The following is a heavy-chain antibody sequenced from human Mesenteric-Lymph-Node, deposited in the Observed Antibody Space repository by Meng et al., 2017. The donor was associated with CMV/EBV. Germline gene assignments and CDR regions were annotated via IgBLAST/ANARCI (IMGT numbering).Heavy chain of an antibody. Sequence: GESLKISCAASGFTFSSYAMSWVRQAPGKGLEWVSAVSGSGGSTYYADSVKGRFTISRDNSKNTLYLHMNSLRAEDTAVYYCAKSPFDTWGQGTLVTVSS. CDR3: AKSPFDT. V-gene: IGHV3-23*01. J-gene: IGHJ4*02. CDR1: GFTFSSYA. CDR2: VSGSGGST.